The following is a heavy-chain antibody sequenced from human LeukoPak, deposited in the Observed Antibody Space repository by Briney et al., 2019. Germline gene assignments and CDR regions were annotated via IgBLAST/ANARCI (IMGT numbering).Heavy chain of an antibody. Sequence: GTSLRLSCVASGFTFTNYAMSWVRQAPGKGLEWVSAITGSDGSSYYADSVKGRFTISRDNSKNTLYLLVNSLRAEDTAVYYCAKWGDYDILTGYYVPDYWGQGTLVTVSS. V-gene: IGHV3-23*01. CDR2: ITGSDGSS. J-gene: IGHJ4*02. D-gene: IGHD3-9*01. CDR1: GFTFTNYA. CDR3: AKWGDYDILTGYYVPDY.